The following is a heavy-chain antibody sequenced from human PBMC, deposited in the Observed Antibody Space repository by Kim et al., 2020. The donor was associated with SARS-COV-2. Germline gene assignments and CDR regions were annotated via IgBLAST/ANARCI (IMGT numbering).Heavy chain of an antibody. CDR3: ATSTPFGVVINNWFDP. CDR1: GYTLIELS. D-gene: IGHD3-3*01. Sequence: ASVKVSCKVSGYTLIELSMHWVRQAPGKGLEWMGGFDPEDGETIYAQKFQGRVTMTEDTSTDTAYMELSSLRSVDTAVYYCATSTPFGVVINNWFDPWGQGTLVTVSS. J-gene: IGHJ5*02. CDR2: FDPEDGET. V-gene: IGHV1-24*01.